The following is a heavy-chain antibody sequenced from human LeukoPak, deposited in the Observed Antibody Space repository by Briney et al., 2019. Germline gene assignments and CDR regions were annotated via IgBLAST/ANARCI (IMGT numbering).Heavy chain of an antibody. CDR1: GYTFTGYY. D-gene: IGHD3-3*01. V-gene: IGHV1-2*02. CDR2: INPNSGGT. CDR3: ARGNYDFWSGYSPFDY. Sequence: GASVKVSCKASGYTFTGYYMHWVRQAPGQGLEWMGWINPNSGGTNYAQKFQGRVTMTRDTSISTAYMELSRLRSDDTAVYYCARGNYDFWSGYSPFDYWGQGTLVTVSS. J-gene: IGHJ4*02.